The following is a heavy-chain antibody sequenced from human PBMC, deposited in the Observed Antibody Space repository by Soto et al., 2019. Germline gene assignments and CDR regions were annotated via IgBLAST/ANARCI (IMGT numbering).Heavy chain of an antibody. V-gene: IGHV3-74*03. D-gene: IGHD1-26*01. CDR3: ARGDVGAFDL. Sequence: EVQLVESGGGLVQPGGSRRFSWVAPELTFSYNWMHWVRQFPGKGLLWVSRIHSDGSSTTYADSVMGRFTISRDNAKNTLYLQMASLRAEDTAVYYCARGDVGAFDLWGQGTMVTVSS. J-gene: IGHJ3*01. CDR2: IHSDGSST. CDR1: ELTFSYNW.